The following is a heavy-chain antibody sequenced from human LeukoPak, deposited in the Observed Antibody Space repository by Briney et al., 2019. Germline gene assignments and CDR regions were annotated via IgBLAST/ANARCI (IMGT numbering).Heavy chain of an antibody. V-gene: IGHV3-23*01. D-gene: IGHD2/OR15-2a*01. CDR3: AKDCKSYYYYYHGMDV. Sequence: GGSLRLSCVASGSTFSSYAMSWVRQAPGKGLEWVSAISGSGANTYYADSVKGRFTISRDNSKNTLYLQMKSLRAEDTAEYYCAKDCKSYYYYYHGMDVWGQGTTVTVSS. J-gene: IGHJ6*02. CDR1: GSTFSSYA. CDR2: ISGSGANT.